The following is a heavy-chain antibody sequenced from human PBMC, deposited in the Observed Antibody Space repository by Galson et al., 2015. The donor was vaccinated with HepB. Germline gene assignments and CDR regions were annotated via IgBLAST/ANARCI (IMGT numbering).Heavy chain of an antibody. CDR2: IYYSGST. Sequence: LSLTCTVSGGSISSGGYYWSWIRQHPGKGLEWIGYIYYSGSTSYNPSLKSRVTISVDTSKNQFSLKLSSVTAADTAVYYCARGRWLQWPDAFDIRGLGTMVTVSS. J-gene: IGHJ3*02. D-gene: IGHD5-24*01. CDR3: ARGRWLQWPDAFDI. V-gene: IGHV4-31*03. CDR1: GGSISSGGYY.